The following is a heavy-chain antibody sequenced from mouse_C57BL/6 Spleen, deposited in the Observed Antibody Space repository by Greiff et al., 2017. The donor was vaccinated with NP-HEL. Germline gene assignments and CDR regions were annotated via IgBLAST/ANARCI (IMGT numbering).Heavy chain of an antibody. CDR1: GYTFTSYW. CDR2: IDPSDSYT. Sequence: QVQLKQPGAELVMPGASVKLSCKASGYTFTSYWMHWVKQRPGQGLEWIGEIDPSDSYTNYNQKFKGKSTLTVDKSSSTAYMQLSSLTSEDSAVYYCARSGTHWYSDVWGTGTTVTVSS. D-gene: IGHD3-2*02. V-gene: IGHV1-69*01. CDR3: ARSGTHWYSDV. J-gene: IGHJ1*03.